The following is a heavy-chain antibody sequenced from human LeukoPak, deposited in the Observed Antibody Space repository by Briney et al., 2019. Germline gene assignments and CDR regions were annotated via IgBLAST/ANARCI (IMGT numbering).Heavy chain of an antibody. Sequence: PGRSLRLSCAASGFTFSSYGMHWVRQAPGKGLEWVAVISYDGSNKYYADSVKGRFTISRDNSKNTLYLQMNSLRAEDTAVYYCARFARIIVATKGDFDYWGQGTLVTVSS. V-gene: IGHV3-30*03. CDR2: ISYDGSNK. CDR1: GFTFSSYG. D-gene: IGHD5-12*01. CDR3: ARFARIIVATKGDFDY. J-gene: IGHJ4*02.